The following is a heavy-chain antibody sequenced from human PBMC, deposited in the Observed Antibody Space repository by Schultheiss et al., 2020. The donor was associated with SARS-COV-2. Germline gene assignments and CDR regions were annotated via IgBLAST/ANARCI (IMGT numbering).Heavy chain of an antibody. D-gene: IGHD2-2*01. CDR3: ARHTKDHWVVVPAALKWFDP. Sequence: SQTLSLTCTVSGGSISSSNYYWAWIRQPPGKGLEWIGSIYYSGSTYYKSSLKSRVSISVDTSKNQFSLKLSSVTAADTAVYYCARHTKDHWVVVPAALKWFDPWGQGTLVTVSS. CDR1: GGSISSSNYY. CDR2: IYYSGST. V-gene: IGHV4-39*01. J-gene: IGHJ5*02.